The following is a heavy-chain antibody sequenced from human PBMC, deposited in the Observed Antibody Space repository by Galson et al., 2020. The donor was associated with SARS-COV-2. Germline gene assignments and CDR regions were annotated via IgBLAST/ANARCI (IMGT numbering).Heavy chain of an antibody. V-gene: IGHV5-51*01. CDR3: VRSGTIFGVADAFDI. J-gene: IGHJ3*02. CDR2: IYPADSDT. Sequence: KIGESLKISCQGSGYSFASYWIGWVRQMPGKGLEWTGIIYPADSDTRYSPSFQGQVTISADKSISIAYLQWSSLKASDTAMYYCVRSGTIFGVADAFDIWGQGTMVTISS. CDR1: GYSFASYW. D-gene: IGHD3-3*01.